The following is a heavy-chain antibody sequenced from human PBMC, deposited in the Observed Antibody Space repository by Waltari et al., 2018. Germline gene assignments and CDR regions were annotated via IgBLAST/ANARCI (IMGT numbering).Heavy chain of an antibody. CDR2: IIPIFGTA. D-gene: IGHD6-13*01. V-gene: IGHV1-69*08. J-gene: IGHJ4*02. CDR3: AAITSSSSWFDY. CDR1: GGTFSSYA. Sequence: QVQLVQSGAEVKKPGSSVKVSCKASGGTFSSYAISWGRQAPGQGLEWMGRIIPIFGTANDAQKFQGRVTITADKSTSTAYMELSSLRSEDTAVYYCAAITSSSSWFDYWGQGTLVTVSS.